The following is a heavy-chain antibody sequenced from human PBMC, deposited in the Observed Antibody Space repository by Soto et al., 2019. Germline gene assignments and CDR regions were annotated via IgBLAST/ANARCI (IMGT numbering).Heavy chain of an antibody. CDR3: ARDRTHFDSSAYYSGLDV. J-gene: IGHJ6*02. D-gene: IGHD3-22*01. V-gene: IGHV4-59*13. Sequence: PSETPSLTCTVSGASTDSYYWNWIRHPPGPGLGRIGHSYYSGSTTYYPSLTTRVTISVDRSKNQFSLKLTSVTAADTAVYYCARDRTHFDSSAYYSGLDVWGQGTTVTVSS. CDR2: SYYSGST. CDR1: GASTDSYY.